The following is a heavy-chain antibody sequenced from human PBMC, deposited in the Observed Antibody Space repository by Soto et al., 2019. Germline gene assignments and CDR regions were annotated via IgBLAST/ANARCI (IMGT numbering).Heavy chain of an antibody. CDR2: ISAKNGDT. CDR3: ARGSGEVAGYYFDY. CDR1: GYTFTSFG. V-gene: IGHV1-18*01. D-gene: IGHD2-15*01. J-gene: IGHJ4*02. Sequence: QVQLVQSGAEVKKPGASVKVSCKASGYTFTSFGISWVRQAPGRGLEWMGWISAKNGDTKSAHKVHGRVSMNTDTSTSTAYMELRSLRSDDTAVYYGARGSGEVAGYYFDYWGQGTLVTVSS.